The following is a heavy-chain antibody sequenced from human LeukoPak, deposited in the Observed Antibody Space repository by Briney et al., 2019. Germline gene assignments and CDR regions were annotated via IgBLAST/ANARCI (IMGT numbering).Heavy chain of an antibody. CDR2: IYYSGST. CDR1: GGSISSYY. J-gene: IGHJ4*02. D-gene: IGHD5-24*01. CDR3: ARVEMATIYIL. Sequence: SETLSLTCTVSGGSISSYYWNWIRQPPGKGLEWIGYIYYSGSTNYNPSLKSRVTISVETSKNQFSLKLSSVTAADTAVYYCARVEMATIYILWGQGTLVTVSS. V-gene: IGHV4-59*01.